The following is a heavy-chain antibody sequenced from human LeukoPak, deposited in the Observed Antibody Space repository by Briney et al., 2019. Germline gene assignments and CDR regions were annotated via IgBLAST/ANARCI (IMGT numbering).Heavy chain of an antibody. D-gene: IGHD6-6*01. CDR3: ARDGQLVPDY. Sequence: GGSLRLSCAASGFTFSIYSMNWVRQAPGKGLEWVSYISSSGVTIYYADSVKGRFTISRDNAKNSLYLQMNSLRAEDTAVYYCARDGQLVPDYWGQGTLVTVSS. J-gene: IGHJ4*02. CDR2: ISSSGVTI. CDR1: GFTFSIYS. V-gene: IGHV3-48*01.